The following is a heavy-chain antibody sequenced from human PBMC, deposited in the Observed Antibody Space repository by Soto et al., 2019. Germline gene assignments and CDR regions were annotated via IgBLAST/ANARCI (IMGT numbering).Heavy chain of an antibody. CDR1: GGSVSSDSYY. D-gene: IGHD4-17*01. J-gene: IGHJ4*02. Sequence: QVQLQESGPRLVQPSETLSLTCSVSGGSVSSDSYYWSWIRQPPGAGLEWIGYIYFSGTPNYTPALERRVTILVDSSKNQSSLKLSSVTAADTAVYYCARSPDSGDYVDYWGQGTLVAVS. CDR3: ARSPDSGDYVDY. CDR2: IYFSGTP. V-gene: IGHV4-61*01.